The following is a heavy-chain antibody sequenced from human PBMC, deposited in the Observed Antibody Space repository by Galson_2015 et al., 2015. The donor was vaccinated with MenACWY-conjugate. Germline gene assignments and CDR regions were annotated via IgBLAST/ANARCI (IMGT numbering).Heavy chain of an antibody. CDR2: ISSSSSTI. V-gene: IGHV3-48*04. D-gene: IGHD2-15*01. Sequence: SLRLSCAASGFTFSSYSINWVRQAPGKGLEWVSYISSSSSTIYYADSVKGRFTISRDNAKNSLYLQMNSLRAEDTAVYYCARNISGGRYWGQGTLVTVSS. CDR3: ARNISGGRY. CDR1: GFTFSSYS. J-gene: IGHJ4*02.